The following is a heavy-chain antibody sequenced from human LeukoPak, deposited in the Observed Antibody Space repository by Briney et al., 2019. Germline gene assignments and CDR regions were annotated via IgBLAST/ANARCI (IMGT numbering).Heavy chain of an antibody. CDR3: ARDTLVYADSPDAFDI. V-gene: IGHV3-48*03. CDR1: GFSFSSYE. CDR2: IGSSGSTV. D-gene: IGHD4-17*01. Sequence: PGGSLSHACAASGFSFSSYEMNWVRQAPGKGLEWVSYIGSSGSTVYYADSVKGRFTISRDNAKNSMYLQMNSLRDEDTAVYYCARDTLVYADSPDAFDIWGQGTMVTVSS. J-gene: IGHJ3*02.